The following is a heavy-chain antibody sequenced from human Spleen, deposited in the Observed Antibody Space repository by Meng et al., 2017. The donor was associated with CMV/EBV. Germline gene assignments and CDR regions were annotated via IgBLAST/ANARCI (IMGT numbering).Heavy chain of an antibody. Sequence: ASVKVSCKTSGYTFAGHYMHWLRQAPGQGLEWMGWINPNTGGTKIAQKFQGRVTVTRDTSIWTAYLDLSRLTSDDSAVYYCARSANLDSWGQGTLVTVSS. CDR3: ARSANLDS. CDR1: GYTFAGHY. V-gene: IGHV1-2*02. CDR2: INPNTGGT. J-gene: IGHJ4*02. D-gene: IGHD4/OR15-4a*01.